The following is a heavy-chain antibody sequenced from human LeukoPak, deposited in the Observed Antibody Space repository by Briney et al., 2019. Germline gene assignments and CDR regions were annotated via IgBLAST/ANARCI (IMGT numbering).Heavy chain of an antibody. CDR1: GGSISGYF. V-gene: IGHV4-59*12. J-gene: IGHJ3*01. CDR2: ISYSGST. D-gene: IGHD6-19*01. Sequence: PSETLSLTCTVSGGSISGYFWSWIRQPPGKGLEWIGYISYSGSTFYNPSLKSRVTISVDASKNQFPLTMTSVTAADTALYYCARETEKQWQYWGQGTMVTVSS. CDR3: ARETEKQWQY.